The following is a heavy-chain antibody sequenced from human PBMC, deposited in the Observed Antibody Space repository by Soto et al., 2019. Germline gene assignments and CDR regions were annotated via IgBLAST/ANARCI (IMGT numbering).Heavy chain of an antibody. D-gene: IGHD3-16*01. J-gene: IGHJ4*02. CDR3: ATPGGWGPYYFDY. CDR1: GFTFSSYA. V-gene: IGHV3-23*01. CDR2: ISDSGGST. Sequence: EVQLLESGGGLVQPGGSLRLSCAASGFTFSSYAMSWVRQAPRKGLEWVSAISDSGGSTYYAGSVKGRFTISRDNSKNMLYLQMNSLRAEDTAVYYCATPGGWGPYYFDYWGQGTLVTVSS.